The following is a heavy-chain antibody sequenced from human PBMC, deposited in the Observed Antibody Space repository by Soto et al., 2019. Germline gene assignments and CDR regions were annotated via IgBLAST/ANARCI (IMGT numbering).Heavy chain of an antibody. CDR3: ARGGIYGLDV. Sequence: GGSLRLSCAASGFTFSSYAMHWVRQAPGKGLEWVAVISYDGSNKYYADSVKGRFTISRDNSKNTPYLQMNSLRAEDTAVYYCARGGIYGLDVWGQGTTVTVSS. J-gene: IGHJ6*02. CDR1: GFTFSSYA. V-gene: IGHV3-30-3*01. D-gene: IGHD1-26*01. CDR2: ISYDGSNK.